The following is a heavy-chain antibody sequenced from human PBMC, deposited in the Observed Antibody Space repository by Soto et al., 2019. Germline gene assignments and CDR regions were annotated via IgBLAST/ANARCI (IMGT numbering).Heavy chain of an antibody. J-gene: IGHJ4*02. CDR1: GFTVSSNY. V-gene: IGHV3-66*01. CDR3: ARAGGSGTARSYWYYFDY. Sequence: EVQLVESGGGLVQPGGSLRLSCAASGFTVSSNYMTWVRQAPGKGLEWVSIIYNGGSTYYADSVKGRFTISRDNSKNTLDLQMNSLRAEDTAVYYCARAGGSGTARSYWYYFDYWGQGTLVTVSS. D-gene: IGHD3-10*01. CDR2: IYNGGST.